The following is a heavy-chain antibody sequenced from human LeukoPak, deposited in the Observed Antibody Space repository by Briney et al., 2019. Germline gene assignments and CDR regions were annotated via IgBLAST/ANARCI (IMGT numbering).Heavy chain of an antibody. V-gene: IGHV4-34*01. CDR3: ARGYYYDRSFDY. J-gene: IGHJ4*02. CDR1: GGSFSGNY. D-gene: IGHD3-22*01. CDR2: INHRGNT. Sequence: SETLSLTCAVYGGSFSGNYWSWVRQPPGKGLEWIGEINHRGNTNYNPSLKSRVTISDTSKNQFSLRLKSVTAADTAVYYCARGYYYDRSFDYWGQGTLVTVSS.